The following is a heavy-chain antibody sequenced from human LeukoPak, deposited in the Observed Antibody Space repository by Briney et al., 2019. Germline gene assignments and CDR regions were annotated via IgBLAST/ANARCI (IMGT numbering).Heavy chain of an antibody. Sequence: SETLSLTCTVSGGSISSYYWSWIRQPPGKGLEWIGYIYYSGSTNYNPSLKSRVTISVDTSKNQFSLKLSSVTAADTAVYYCARERVAAAGLDYWGQGTLVTVSS. CDR3: ARERVAAAGLDY. CDR2: IYYSGST. CDR1: GGSISSYY. J-gene: IGHJ4*02. D-gene: IGHD6-13*01. V-gene: IGHV4-59*01.